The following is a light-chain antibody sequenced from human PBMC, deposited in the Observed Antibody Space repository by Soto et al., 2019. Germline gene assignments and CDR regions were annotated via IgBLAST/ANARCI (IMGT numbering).Light chain of an antibody. CDR2: AAS. V-gene: IGKV3D-20*02. Sequence: IVLTQSPGTLSLSPGERATLSCRASQSVASNYLAWYQQKPGQAPRLLIYAASGRATGIPDRFSGSGSGTDFTLTISRLEPEDFAVYYCQQRSDWPPRLTFGGGTKVEIK. CDR1: QSVASNY. CDR3: QQRSDWPPRLT. J-gene: IGKJ4*01.